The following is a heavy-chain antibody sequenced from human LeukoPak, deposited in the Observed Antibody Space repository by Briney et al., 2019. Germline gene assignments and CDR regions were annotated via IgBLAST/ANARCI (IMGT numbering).Heavy chain of an antibody. J-gene: IGHJ4*02. CDR1: GGSFSGYY. V-gene: IGHV4-34*01. CDR2: INHSGST. D-gene: IGHD3-22*01. CDR3: ARGYHDPYYYDSSGHYGD. Sequence: TSETLSLTCAVYGGSFSGYYWSWIRQPPGKGLEWIGEINHSGSTNYNPSLKSRVTISVDTSKNQFSLKLSSVTAADTAVYYCARGYHDPYYYDSSGHYGDWGQGTLVTVSS.